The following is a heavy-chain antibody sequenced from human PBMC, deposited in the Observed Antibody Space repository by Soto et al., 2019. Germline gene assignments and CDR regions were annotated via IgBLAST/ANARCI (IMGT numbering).Heavy chain of an antibody. CDR1: GDSVSSNSAA. CDR2: TYYRSKWYN. V-gene: IGHV6-1*01. Sequence: SQTLSLTCAISGDSVSSNSAAWNWIRQSPSRGLEWLGRTYYRSKWYNDYAVSVKSRITINPDTSKNQFSLQLNSVTPEDTAVYYCARGWGGLDSSYCYYGMDVWGQGTTVTVSS. D-gene: IGHD2-21*01. CDR3: ARGWGGLDSSYCYYGMDV. J-gene: IGHJ6*02.